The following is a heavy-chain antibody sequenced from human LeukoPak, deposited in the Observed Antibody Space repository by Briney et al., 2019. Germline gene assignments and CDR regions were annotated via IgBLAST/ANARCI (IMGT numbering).Heavy chain of an antibody. CDR2: IGRSAGST. J-gene: IGHJ4*02. CDR1: GFTFSTYA. V-gene: IGHV3-23*01. D-gene: IGHD5-24*01. CDR3: ARDLGRDGYNFYDY. Sequence: PGGSLRLSCAASGFTFSTYAMSWVRQAPGKGLEWVSSIGRSAGSTFYADSVKGRFTISRDNSKSTLYLQMNSLRAEDTAVYYCARDLGRDGYNFYDYWGQGTLVTVSS.